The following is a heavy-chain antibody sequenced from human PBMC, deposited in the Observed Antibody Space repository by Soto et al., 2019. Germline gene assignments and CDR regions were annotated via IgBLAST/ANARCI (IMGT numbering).Heavy chain of an antibody. D-gene: IGHD3-22*01. J-gene: IGHJ4*02. CDR3: ARSHDSSSYYTY. CDR1: GFTFSSYA. CDR2: ISYDGTNE. Sequence: QVQLVESGGGVVQPGRSLRLSCAASGFTFSSYAMHWVRQAPGKGLEWVAVISYDGTNEDYADSVKGRFTIYRDNSKNTLYLQMNSLRADDTAVYYCARSHDSSSYYTYWGQGTVVTVSS. V-gene: IGHV3-30-3*01.